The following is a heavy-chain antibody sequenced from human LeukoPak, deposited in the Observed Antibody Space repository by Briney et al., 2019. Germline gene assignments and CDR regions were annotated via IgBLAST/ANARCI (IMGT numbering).Heavy chain of an antibody. CDR3: AKDIRGSTSWYGLDY. Sequence: GGSLRLSYAASGFTFDDYAMHWVRQAPGKGLEWVSLISWDGGSTYYADSVKGRFTISRDNSKNSLYLQMNSLRAEDTALYSCAKDIRGSTSWYGLDYWGQGTLVTVSS. CDR2: ISWDGGST. J-gene: IGHJ4*02. CDR1: GFTFDDYA. V-gene: IGHV3-43D*03. D-gene: IGHD6-13*01.